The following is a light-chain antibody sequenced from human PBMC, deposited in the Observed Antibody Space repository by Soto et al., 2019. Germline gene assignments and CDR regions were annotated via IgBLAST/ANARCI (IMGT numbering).Light chain of an antibody. CDR3: QQYGSSPTT. Sequence: EFVLTQSPGTLSLSPGERATLSCRASQTVRNNYLAWYQQKPGKAPRLLIYGASSRATGIPDRFSGSGSGTDFTLTISRLEPEDFAVYFCQQYGSSPTTFGQGTKVDIK. J-gene: IGKJ1*01. V-gene: IGKV3-20*01. CDR2: GAS. CDR1: QTVRNNY.